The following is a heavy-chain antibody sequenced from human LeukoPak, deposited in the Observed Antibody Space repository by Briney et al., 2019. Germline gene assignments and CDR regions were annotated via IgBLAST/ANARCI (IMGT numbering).Heavy chain of an antibody. CDR1: GGSISSGDYY. J-gene: IGHJ6*02. Sequence: SEPLSLTCTVPGGSISSGDYYWSWIRQSPGKGLEWIGSIYHIGSTYYNPSLKSRVTISVDTSKNQFSLKLSSVTAADTAVYYCVRDDGRKIQPLSIGYYYGMDVWGQGTTVTVSS. CDR3: VRDDGRKIQPLSIGYYYGMDV. D-gene: IGHD5-18*01. CDR2: IYHIGST. V-gene: IGHV4-30-4*02.